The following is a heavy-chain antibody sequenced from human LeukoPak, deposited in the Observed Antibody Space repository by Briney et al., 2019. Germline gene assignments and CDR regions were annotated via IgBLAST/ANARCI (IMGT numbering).Heavy chain of an antibody. Sequence: GGSLRLSCAASGFTFSSYWMSWVRQAPGKGLEWVANIKQDGSEKYYVDSVKGRFTISRDNAKNSLYLQMNSLRAEDTAVYYCARAPGLYPKNYYGMDVWGQGTTVTVSS. V-gene: IGHV3-7*01. J-gene: IGHJ6*02. CDR2: IKQDGSEK. CDR1: GFTFSSYW. CDR3: ARAPGLYPKNYYGMDV. D-gene: IGHD2/OR15-2a*01.